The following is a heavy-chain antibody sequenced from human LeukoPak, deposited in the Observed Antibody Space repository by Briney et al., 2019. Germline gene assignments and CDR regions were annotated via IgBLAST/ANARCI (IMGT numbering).Heavy chain of an antibody. V-gene: IGHV3-23*01. J-gene: IGHJ4*02. CDR2: ISGSGGST. CDR1: GFTFSSYA. D-gene: IGHD5-18*01. Sequence: GGSLRLSCAASGFTFSSYAMSWVRQAPGKGLEWVSAISGSGGSTYYADSVKGRFTISRDNSKNTLYLQMNSLRAEDTAVYYCAKDGGYSYGNFSGRVGFDYWGQGTLVTVSS. CDR3: AKDGGYSYGNFSGRVGFDY.